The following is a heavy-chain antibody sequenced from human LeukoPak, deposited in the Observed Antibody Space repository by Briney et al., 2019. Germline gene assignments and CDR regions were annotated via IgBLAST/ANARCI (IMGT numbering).Heavy chain of an antibody. J-gene: IGHJ4*02. Sequence: GGSLRLSCAASGFTFSSYAMSWVRQAPGKGLEWVSAISGSGGSTYYADSVKGRFTISRDNSKNTLYLQMNSLRAEDTAVYYCARVGDFWSGYPYYFDYWGQGTLVTVSS. CDR2: ISGSGGST. CDR3: ARVGDFWSGYPYYFDY. V-gene: IGHV3-23*01. D-gene: IGHD3-3*01. CDR1: GFTFSSYA.